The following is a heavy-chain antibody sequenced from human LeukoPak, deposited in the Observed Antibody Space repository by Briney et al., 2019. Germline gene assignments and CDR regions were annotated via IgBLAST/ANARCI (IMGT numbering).Heavy chain of an antibody. CDR3: ARGGIQVSGIDEFDY. CDR2: IGIRGDT. CDR1: GFTFIDYD. V-gene: IGHV3-13*01. D-gene: IGHD6-19*01. J-gene: IGHJ4*02. Sequence: GGSLGLSCAASGFTFIDYDMHWVRQVIGKGLEWVSAIGIRGDTHYSGSVKGRFTISRENAESSLYLQMNSLRAEDTAVYYCARGGIQVSGIDEFDYWGQGTLVTVSS.